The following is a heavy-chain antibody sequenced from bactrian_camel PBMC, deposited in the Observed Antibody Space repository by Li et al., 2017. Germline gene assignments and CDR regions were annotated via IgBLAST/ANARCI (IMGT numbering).Heavy chain of an antibody. D-gene: IGHD5*01. CDR1: GVTYTTCR. V-gene: IGHV3S6*01. Sequence: QLVESGGGSVQAGGSLRLSCAYSGVTYTTCRMSWYRQAAGLERELVSRILRVGSTYYADSVKGRFTMSRDNAKNTMYLQMNSLEPEDTAMYYCSTGCPQQGFRWGQGTQVTVS. J-gene: IGHJ4*01. CDR2: ILRVGST. CDR3: STGCPQQGFR.